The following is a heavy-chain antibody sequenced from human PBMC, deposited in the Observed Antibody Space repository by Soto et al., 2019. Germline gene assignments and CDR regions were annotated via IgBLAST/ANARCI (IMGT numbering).Heavy chain of an antibody. CDR1: GYTFTSYD. CDR2: ISTYNGNT. D-gene: IGHD6-19*01. CDR3: ARDARRSGWYDALDI. V-gene: IGHV1-18*01. J-gene: IGHJ3*02. Sequence: ASVKVSCKASGYTFTSYDITWVRQAPGQGLQWMGWISTYNGNTNYAQRVQGRVSMTTDTSTTTVYMELRSLRSDDTAVYYCARDARRSGWYDALDIWGRGTMVTVSS.